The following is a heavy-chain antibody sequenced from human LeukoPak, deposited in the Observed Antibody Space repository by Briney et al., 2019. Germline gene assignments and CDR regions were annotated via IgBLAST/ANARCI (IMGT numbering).Heavy chain of an antibody. CDR1: GFTFSDYA. D-gene: IGHD6-6*01. V-gene: IGHV3-23*01. CDR2: VSGSGGTT. Sequence: GGSLRLSCAVSGFTFSDYAMSWVRQAPGKGLEWVSTVSGSGGTTYYADSVKGQFTISRDNSKNTLYLQMNSLRAEDTAVYYCAREVRDGIAARPNPGDYWGQGTLVTVSS. CDR3: AREVRDGIAARPNPGDY. J-gene: IGHJ4*02.